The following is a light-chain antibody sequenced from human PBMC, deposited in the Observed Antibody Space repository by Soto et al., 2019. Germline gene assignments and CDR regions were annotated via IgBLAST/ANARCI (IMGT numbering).Light chain of an antibody. CDR2: GAS. CDR3: QQRSNWPRLIT. V-gene: IGKV3-11*01. J-gene: IGKJ5*01. CDR1: GGVASNY. Sequence: EILFAPSPGTLSFFPGQRATLSCRALGGVASNYLAWYQHKPGQSPRLLLFGASNRATGIPDRFSGSGSGTDFTLTISSLEPEDFAVYYCQQRSNWPRLITFGQGTRLEIK.